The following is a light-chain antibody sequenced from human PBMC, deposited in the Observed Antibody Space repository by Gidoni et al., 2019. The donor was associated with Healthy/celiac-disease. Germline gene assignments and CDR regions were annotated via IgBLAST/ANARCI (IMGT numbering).Light chain of an antibody. V-gene: IGKV1-39*01. CDR3: QQSYSTPI. CDR2: AAS. J-gene: IGKJ2*01. Sequence: DIQMTQSPSSLSASVGDRVTITCRASQSISSYLNWYQQKPGKAPKRLIYAASSLQSGVPSRFSGSGSGTDFTLTISSLQPEDFATYYCQQSYSTPIFXXXTKLEIK. CDR1: QSISSY.